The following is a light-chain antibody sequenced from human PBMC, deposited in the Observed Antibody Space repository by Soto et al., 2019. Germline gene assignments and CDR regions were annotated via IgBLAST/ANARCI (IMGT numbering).Light chain of an antibody. CDR3: QSYDATNQV. CDR1: SGSIASNY. J-gene: IGLJ3*02. Sequence: NFMLTQPHSVSESPGKKVIISCTRSSGSIASNYVQWYQQRPGSSPTTVIYEDNQRPSGVPDRFSGSIDISSNSASLTISGLETEDEADYYCQSYDATNQVFGGGTKLTVL. CDR2: EDN. V-gene: IGLV6-57*01.